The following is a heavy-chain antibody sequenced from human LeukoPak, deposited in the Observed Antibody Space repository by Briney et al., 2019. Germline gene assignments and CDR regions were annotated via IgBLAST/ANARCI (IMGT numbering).Heavy chain of an antibody. CDR1: GYTFTDYY. Sequence: ASVKVSCKASGYTFTDYYVHWVRQAPGQGLEWTGWINPNSGGTNYAQKFQGRVTVTSDTSISTAYLELTRLRSDDTAIYYCARANYPGALPLDYWGQGARVTVSS. CDR2: INPNSGGT. V-gene: IGHV1-2*02. CDR3: ARANYPGALPLDY. D-gene: IGHD1-1*01. J-gene: IGHJ4*02.